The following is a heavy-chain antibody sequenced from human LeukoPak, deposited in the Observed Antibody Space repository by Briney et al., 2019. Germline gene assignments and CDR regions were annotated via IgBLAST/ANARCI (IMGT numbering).Heavy chain of an antibody. J-gene: IGHJ4*02. D-gene: IGHD3-10*01. CDR2: ISYDGSNK. CDR1: GFTFSSYA. CDR3: ARVPPRALWFGERV. V-gene: IGHV3-30*04. Sequence: GGSLRLSCAASGFTFSSYAMHWVRQAPGKGLEWVAVISYDGSNKYYADSVKGRFTISRDNSKNTLYLQMNSLRAEDTAVYYCARVPPRALWFGERVWGQGTLVTVSS.